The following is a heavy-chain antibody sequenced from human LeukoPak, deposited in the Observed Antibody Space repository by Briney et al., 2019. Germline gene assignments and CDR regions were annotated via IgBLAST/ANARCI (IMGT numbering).Heavy chain of an antibody. Sequence: GGSLRLSCAASGFTFSGFWMHWVRQAPGKGLVWVSCISFDGSDATYADSVKGRFTISRDNSKNTLYLQMNSLRAEDTAVYYCAKYYDFWSGPEVMDVWGKGTTVTVSS. CDR3: AKYYDFWSGPEVMDV. CDR1: GFTFSGFW. V-gene: IGHV3-74*01. CDR2: ISFDGSDA. D-gene: IGHD3-3*01. J-gene: IGHJ6*03.